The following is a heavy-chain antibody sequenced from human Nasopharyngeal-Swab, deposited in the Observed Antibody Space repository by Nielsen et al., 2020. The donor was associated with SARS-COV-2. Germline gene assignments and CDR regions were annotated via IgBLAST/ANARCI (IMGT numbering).Heavy chain of an antibody. CDR2: IKDDGSEK. J-gene: IGHJ4*02. V-gene: IGHV3-7*03. CDR1: GFTFFSGHW. CDR3: ARESVSITTYIDH. D-gene: IGHD3-22*01. Sequence: GESLKISCAASGFTFFSGHWMSWVRQAPGKGLEWEANIKDDGSEKYYVDSVKGRFTITRDNARNSLYLQINSLRAEDTAMYYCARESVSITTYIDHWGQGTLVTVSS.